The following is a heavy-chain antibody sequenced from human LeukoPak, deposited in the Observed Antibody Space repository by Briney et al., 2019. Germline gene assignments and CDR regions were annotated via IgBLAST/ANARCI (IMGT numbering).Heavy chain of an antibody. V-gene: IGHV3-23*01. CDR2: ISGSGGST. CDR1: GFTFSSYA. CDR3: AKDLATGALRGVCPFDY. D-gene: IGHD5-12*01. J-gene: IGHJ4*02. Sequence: GGSLRLSCAASGFTFSSYAMSWVRQAPGKGLEWVSAISGSGGSTYYADSVKGRFTISRDNSKNTLYLQMNSLRAEDTAVYYCAKDLATGALRGVCPFDYWGQGTLVTVSS.